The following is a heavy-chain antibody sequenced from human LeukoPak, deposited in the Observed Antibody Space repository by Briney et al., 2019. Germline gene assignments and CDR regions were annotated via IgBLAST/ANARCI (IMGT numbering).Heavy chain of an antibody. CDR2: INHSGST. Sequence: SETLSLTCDVYGESFSGYYWSWIRQPPGKGLEWIGEINHSGSTNYNPSLKSRVTISVDTSKNQFSLKLSSVTAADTAVYYCARGGRVWGSYRYTSSIPLDYWGQGTLVTVSS. CDR1: GESFSGYY. D-gene: IGHD3-16*02. J-gene: IGHJ4*02. CDR3: ARGGRVWGSYRYTSSIPLDY. V-gene: IGHV4-34*01.